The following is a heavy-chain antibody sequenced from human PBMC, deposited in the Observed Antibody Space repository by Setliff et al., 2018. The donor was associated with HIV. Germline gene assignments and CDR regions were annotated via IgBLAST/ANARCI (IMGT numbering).Heavy chain of an antibody. J-gene: IGHJ4*02. CDR2: LNTDGSST. CDR3: ARPFDQ. D-gene: IGHD6-25*01. CDR1: GFTFSSYW. V-gene: IGHV3-74*03. Sequence: PGGSLRLSCAASGFTFSSYWMHWVRQAPGKGLVWVSRLNTDGSSTKYADSVKGRFTISRDNAKNSLYLQMDSLRVEDTAVYYCARPFDQWGQGALVTVSS.